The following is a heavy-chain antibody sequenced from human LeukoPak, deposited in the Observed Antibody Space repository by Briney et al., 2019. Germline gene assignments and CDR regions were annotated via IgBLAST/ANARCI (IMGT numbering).Heavy chain of an antibody. CDR2: ISIGSSPYT. CDR1: GFTFSSYA. CDR3: ASYTLWYGDS. J-gene: IGHJ4*02. D-gene: IGHD3-10*01. Sequence: GGSLRLSCAASGFTFSSYAMSWFRQAPGKGLEWVSSISIGSSPYTYYADSLKGRFTISRDNAKNSVCLQMNSLRPEDTAVYYCASYTLWYGDSWGQGTLVTVSS. V-gene: IGHV3-21*06.